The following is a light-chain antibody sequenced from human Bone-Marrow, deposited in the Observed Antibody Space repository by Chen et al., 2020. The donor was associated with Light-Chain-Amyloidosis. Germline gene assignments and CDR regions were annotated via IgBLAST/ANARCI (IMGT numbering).Light chain of an antibody. J-gene: IGLJ1*01. Sequence: QSALTQPASVSGSPVQSITISCTGTSGDIGTYNYVSWYQQHPGKAPKVMIYAVSNRPSGVSNRFSGSKSGNTASLTISGLQAEDEADYYCSSFTSSSSYVFGPGTKVTVL. CDR3: SSFTSSSSYV. CDR1: SGDIGTYNY. V-gene: IGLV2-14*01. CDR2: AVS.